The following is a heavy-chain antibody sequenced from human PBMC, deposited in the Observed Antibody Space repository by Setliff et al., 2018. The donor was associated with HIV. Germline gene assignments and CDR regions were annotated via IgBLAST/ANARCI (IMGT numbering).Heavy chain of an antibody. J-gene: IGHJ3*02. Sequence: SVKVSCKASGFTFTNSAVQWVRQARGQRLEWIGWIVVGSGNTNYAQKFQERVTITRDMSTSRSYMELSGLRTEDTAVYYCAADPQTGTTSYDAFDIWGQGTVVTVSS. D-gene: IGHD1-7*01. CDR3: AADPQTGTTSYDAFDI. CDR2: IVVGSGNT. V-gene: IGHV1-58*01. CDR1: GFTFTNSA.